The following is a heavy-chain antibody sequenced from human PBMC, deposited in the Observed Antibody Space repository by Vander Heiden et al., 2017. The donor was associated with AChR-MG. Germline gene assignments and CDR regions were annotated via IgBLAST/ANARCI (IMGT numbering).Heavy chain of an antibody. CDR2: ISAYNGNT. CDR3: ARGNYYYDSSATDAFDI. J-gene: IGHJ3*02. Sequence: QVQLVQSGAAGKKPGASVQVSCKASACTLTSYGISWVRQAPGQGLEWMGWISAYNGNTNFAQKLQGRVTMTTDTYTSTAYMELRSLRSDDTAVYYCARGNYYYDSSATDAFDIWGQGTMVTVSS. CDR1: ACTLTSYG. V-gene: IGHV1-18*04. D-gene: IGHD3-22*01.